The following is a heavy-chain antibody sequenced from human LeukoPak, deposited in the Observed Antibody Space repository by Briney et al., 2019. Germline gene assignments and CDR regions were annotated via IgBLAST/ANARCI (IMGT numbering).Heavy chain of an antibody. D-gene: IGHD3-10*01. V-gene: IGHV4-59*01. J-gene: IGHJ6*03. Sequence: PSETLSLTCTVSGGSISSYYWSWLRQPPGKGLEWIGYIYYSGSTNYNPSLKSRVTISVDTSKNQFSLKLSSVTAADTAVYYCARALPYYGSGSYYINYYYYYMDVWGKGTTVTVSS. CDR2: IYYSGST. CDR3: ARALPYYGSGSYYINYYYYYMDV. CDR1: GGSISSYY.